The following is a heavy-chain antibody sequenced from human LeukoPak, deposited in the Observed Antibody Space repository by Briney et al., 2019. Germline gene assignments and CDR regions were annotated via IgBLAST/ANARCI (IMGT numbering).Heavy chain of an antibody. CDR3: ARDNGEWRLNWFDH. D-gene: IGHD2-8*01. J-gene: IGHJ5*02. Sequence: GGSLRLSCAASGFTLANYGMHWVRQAPGKGLDWVALIWDDGNNKYYADSVKGRFTISSDKSKNTLYLQMNSLRAEDTAVYYCARDNGEWRLNWFDHWGQGTLVTVSS. V-gene: IGHV3-33*01. CDR1: GFTLANYG. CDR2: IWDDGNNK.